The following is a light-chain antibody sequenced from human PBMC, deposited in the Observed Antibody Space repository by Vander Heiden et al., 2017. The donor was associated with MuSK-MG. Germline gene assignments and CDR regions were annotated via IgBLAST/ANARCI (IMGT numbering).Light chain of an antibody. CDR3: QQSYSTPRVT. Sequence: DIQMTHSPSSLSPSVGVRVTITCRASKSISSYLNWYQQKPGKAPKLLIYAASSLQSGVTSRFSGSGSGTDFTITISSLQHEDFATYYCQQSYSTPRVTFGQGTKVEIK. V-gene: IGKV1-39*01. J-gene: IGKJ2*01. CDR1: KSISSY. CDR2: AAS.